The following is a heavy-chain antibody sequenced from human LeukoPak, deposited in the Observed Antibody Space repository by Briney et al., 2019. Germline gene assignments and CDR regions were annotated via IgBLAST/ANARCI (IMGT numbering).Heavy chain of an antibody. CDR1: GLTFSSFS. Sequence: GGSLRLSCAASGLTFSSFSMNWVRQAPGKGLEWVSYISSSSDSIHYADSVKGRFAISRDNAKKSLYLEMNSLRAEDTAVYYCVRVRYSSSSHYMDVWGKGTTVTVSS. J-gene: IGHJ6*03. D-gene: IGHD6-6*01. V-gene: IGHV3-48*04. CDR2: ISSSSDSI. CDR3: VRVRYSSSSHYMDV.